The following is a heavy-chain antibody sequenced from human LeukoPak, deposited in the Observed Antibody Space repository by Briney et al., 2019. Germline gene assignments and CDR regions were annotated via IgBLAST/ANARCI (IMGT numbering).Heavy chain of an antibody. V-gene: IGHV3-7*01. Sequence: GRSLRLSCAASGFTFSSCCMIWVRQAPGKGLEWLANIKQDESETHYVDSVKGRFAISRDNAKNSVYLHMSSLRVEDTAVYYCARVESGNSCYRAVDYWGQGTLVTVSS. CDR2: IKQDESET. CDR1: GFTFSSCC. D-gene: IGHD2-2*01. CDR3: ARVESGNSCYRAVDY. J-gene: IGHJ4*02.